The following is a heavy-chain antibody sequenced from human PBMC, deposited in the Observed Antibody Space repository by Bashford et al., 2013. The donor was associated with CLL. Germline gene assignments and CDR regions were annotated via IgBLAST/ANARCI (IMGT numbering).Heavy chain of an antibody. CDR2: IYPGDSET. CDR1: GYTFSSYW. Sequence: LGESLKISCEGSGYTFSSYWIGWVRQMPGKGLEWMGIIYPGDSETIYSPSFQGQVIISADKSINTAYLQWSSLKASDTAMYYCARRATARLSWFDPGAREPWSPSPQ. D-gene: IGHD6-6*01. J-gene: IGHJ5*02. CDR3: ARRATARLSWFDP. V-gene: IGHV5-51*01.